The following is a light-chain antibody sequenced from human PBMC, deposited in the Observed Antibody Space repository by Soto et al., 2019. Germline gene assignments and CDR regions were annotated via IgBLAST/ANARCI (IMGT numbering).Light chain of an antibody. CDR1: NSNIGAGYD. Sequence: QAVVTQPPSVSGATGQRVTISCTGSNSNIGAGYDVNWYQQLPGLVPKLLIYGSTRRPSGVPERFSGSKSDTSASLAITGLQAEVEAHYYCHSYDSSLTVVLFGGGTKLTVL. CDR2: GST. CDR3: HSYDSSLTVVL. J-gene: IGLJ3*02. V-gene: IGLV1-40*01.